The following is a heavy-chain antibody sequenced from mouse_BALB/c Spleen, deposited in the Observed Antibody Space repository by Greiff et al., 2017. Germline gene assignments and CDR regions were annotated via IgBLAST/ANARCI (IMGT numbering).Heavy chain of an antibody. Sequence: EVQRVESGGGLVKPGGSLKLSCAASGFTFSSYAMSWVRQSPEKRLEWVAEISSGGSYTYYPDTVTGRFTISRDNAKNTLYLEMSSLRSEDTAMYYCARGDSNYAMDYWGQGTSVTVSS. V-gene: IGHV5-9-4*01. D-gene: IGHD3-2*01. J-gene: IGHJ4*01. CDR2: ISSGGSYT. CDR1: GFTFSSYA. CDR3: ARGDSNYAMDY.